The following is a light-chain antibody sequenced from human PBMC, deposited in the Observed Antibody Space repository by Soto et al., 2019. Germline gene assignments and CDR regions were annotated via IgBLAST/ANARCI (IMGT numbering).Light chain of an antibody. J-gene: IGLJ1*01. CDR1: SSDVGDYNY. CDR3: SSYTSSSTLG. Sequence: QSVLTQPASVSGSPGQSITISCTGTSSDVGDYNYVSWYQQHPGKAHKVMIYDVSNRPSGVSNSFSGSKSGNTASLTISGLQAEDEADYYCSSYTSSSTLGFGTGTKVTVL. V-gene: IGLV2-14*01. CDR2: DVS.